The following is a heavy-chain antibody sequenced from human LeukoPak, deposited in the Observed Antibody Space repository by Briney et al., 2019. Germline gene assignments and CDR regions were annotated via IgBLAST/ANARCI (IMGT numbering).Heavy chain of an antibody. Sequence: GASVKVSCKASRYTFTSYDINWVRQATGQGLEWMGWMNPNSGNTGYAQKFQGRVTMTRDTSISTAYMELSRLRSDDTAVYYCARVPSLVVVGYNWFDPWGQGTLVTVSS. CDR2: MNPNSGNT. CDR1: RYTFTSYD. D-gene: IGHD2-15*01. V-gene: IGHV1-8*01. J-gene: IGHJ5*02. CDR3: ARVPSLVVVGYNWFDP.